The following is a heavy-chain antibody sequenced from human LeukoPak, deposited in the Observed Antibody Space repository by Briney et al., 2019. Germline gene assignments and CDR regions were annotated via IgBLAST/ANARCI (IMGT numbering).Heavy chain of an antibody. J-gene: IGHJ6*03. Sequence: SQTLSLTCTVSGGSISSGGYYWSWIRQHPGKGLEWIGYIYYSGSTYYNPSLKSRVTISVGTSKNYFSLKLSSVTAADTAVYYCARTVAPAAIAPGNYYMDVWAKGPRSPSP. CDR1: GGSISSGGYY. CDR2: IYYSGST. V-gene: IGHV4-31*03. CDR3: ARTVAPAAIAPGNYYMDV. D-gene: IGHD2-2*01.